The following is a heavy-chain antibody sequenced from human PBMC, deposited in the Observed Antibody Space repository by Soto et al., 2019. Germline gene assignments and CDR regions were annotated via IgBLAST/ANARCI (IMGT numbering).Heavy chain of an antibody. CDR3: ASLAIAARPPIDY. Sequence: QVQLVQSGAEVKKPGSSVKVSCKASGGTFSSYAISWVRQAPGQGLEWMGGIIPIFGTANYAQKFQGRVTITADESTSAAYKELSSLRSEDTAVYYCASLAIAARPPIDYWGQGTLVTVSS. CDR1: GGTFSSYA. V-gene: IGHV1-69*01. J-gene: IGHJ4*02. D-gene: IGHD6-6*01. CDR2: IIPIFGTA.